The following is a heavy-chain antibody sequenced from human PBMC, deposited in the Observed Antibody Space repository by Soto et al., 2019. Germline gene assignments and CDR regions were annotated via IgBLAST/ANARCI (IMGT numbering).Heavy chain of an antibody. CDR3: ARSVEMATISYRNAFDI. CDR2: ISSSGSTI. CDR1: GFTFSDYY. J-gene: IGHJ3*02. D-gene: IGHD5-12*01. Sequence: PGGSLRLSCAASGFTFSDYYMSWIRQAPGKGLEWVSYISSSGSTIYYADSVKGRFTISRDNAKNSLYLQMSSLRAEDTAVYYCARSVEMATISYRNAFDIWGQGTMVTVSS. V-gene: IGHV3-11*01.